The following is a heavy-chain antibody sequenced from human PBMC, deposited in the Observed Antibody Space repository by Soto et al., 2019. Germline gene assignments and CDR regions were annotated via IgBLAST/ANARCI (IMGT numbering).Heavy chain of an antibody. Sequence: SVKVSCKASGGTFSSYAISWVRQAPGQGLEWMGGIIPIFGTANYAQKFQGRVTITADESTSTAYMELSSLRSEDTAVYYCARANCSSTSCYPYYYGMDVWGQGTTVTVSS. V-gene: IGHV1-69*13. CDR3: ARANCSSTSCYPYYYGMDV. D-gene: IGHD2-2*01. CDR1: GGTFSSYA. J-gene: IGHJ6*02. CDR2: IIPIFGTA.